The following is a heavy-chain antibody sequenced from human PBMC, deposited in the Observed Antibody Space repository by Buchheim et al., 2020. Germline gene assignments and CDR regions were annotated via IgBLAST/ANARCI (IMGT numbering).Heavy chain of an antibody. CDR1: GGSISSSNW. CDR2: FYHSGST. J-gene: IGHJ6*02. Sequence: QVQLQESGPGLVKPSGTLSLTCAVSGGSISSSNWWSWVRQPPGKGLEWIGEFYHSGSTNYNPSLKSRVTISVEKSKNQFSLKLSSVTAADTAVYYCARATVTTYWGEVYGMDVWGQGTT. D-gene: IGHD4-17*01. CDR3: ARATVTTYWGEVYGMDV. V-gene: IGHV4-4*02.